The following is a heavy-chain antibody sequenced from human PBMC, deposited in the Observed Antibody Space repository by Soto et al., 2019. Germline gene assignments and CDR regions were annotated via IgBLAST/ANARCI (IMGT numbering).Heavy chain of an antibody. V-gene: IGHV3-74*01. CDR1: GITFSTYR. CDR3: ARENYDFWSGYYLDY. D-gene: IGHD3-3*01. CDR2: IKSDGTVT. J-gene: IGHJ4*02. Sequence: EVQLVESGGGLVQPGGSLRLSCVVSGITFSTYRMHWVRQAPGKGLVWVSHIKSDGTVTHYTDSVRGRFIISRDNAKNTFFLQKNSLRAEDTDVYYCARENYDFWSGYYLDYWGQGTLVTVSS.